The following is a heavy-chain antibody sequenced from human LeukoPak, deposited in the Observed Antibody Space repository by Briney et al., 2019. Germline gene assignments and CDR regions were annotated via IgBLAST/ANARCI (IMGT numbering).Heavy chain of an antibody. J-gene: IGHJ3*02. CDR3: ARGGRYCSGGSCYASAFDI. CDR1: GFTFSSHW. Sequence: GGSLRLSCAASGFTFSSHWMSWVRQAPGKGLEWVSGINWNGGSTGYADSVKGRFTISRDNAKNSLYLQMNSLRAEYTALYYCARGGRYCSGGSCYASAFDIWGQGTMVTVSS. V-gene: IGHV3-20*04. D-gene: IGHD2-15*01. CDR2: INWNGGST.